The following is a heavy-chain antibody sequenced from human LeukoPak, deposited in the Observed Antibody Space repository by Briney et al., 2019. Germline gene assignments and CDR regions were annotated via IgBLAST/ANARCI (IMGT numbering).Heavy chain of an antibody. CDR2: IYYSGST. V-gene: IGHV4-31*03. D-gene: IGHD6-13*01. Sequence: PSETLSLTCTVSGGSISSGGYYWSWIRQHPGKGLEWSGYIYYSGSTYYNPSLKSRVTISVDTSKNQFSLKLSSVTAADTAVYYCAREGYRQPLDYWGQGTLVTVSS. CDR1: GGSISSGGYY. J-gene: IGHJ4*02. CDR3: AREGYRQPLDY.